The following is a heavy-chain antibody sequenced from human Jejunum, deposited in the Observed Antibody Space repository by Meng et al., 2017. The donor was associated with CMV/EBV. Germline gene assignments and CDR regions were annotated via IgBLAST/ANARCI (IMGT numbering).Heavy chain of an antibody. D-gene: IGHD6-19*01. J-gene: IGHJ4*02. CDR1: GYTFTSYD. V-gene: IGHV1-8*01. CDR2: MNPNRGTT. CDR3: ATGVADFEY. Sequence: QVQMVWSGAEVKKPGASWKVSCKASGYTFTSYDINWVRQGTGQGLEWMGWMNPNRGTTGYAQKFQGRVTMTRNISKSTAYMDLSSLRSEDTAVYYCATGVADFEYWGQGTLVTVSS.